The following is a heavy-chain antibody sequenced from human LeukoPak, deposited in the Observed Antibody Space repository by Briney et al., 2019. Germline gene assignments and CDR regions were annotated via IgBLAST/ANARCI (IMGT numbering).Heavy chain of an antibody. CDR3: ARGFSYYDFWSGTYYFDY. J-gene: IGHJ4*02. CDR1: GDSISTYY. D-gene: IGHD3-3*01. Sequence: SETLSLTCTVSGDSISTYYWSWIRQPPGKGLEWIGYIYYRVTSDYNPSLKSRVTMSVDMSTRQISLKLSSVTAADTAVYYCARGFSYYDFWSGTYYFDYWGQGTLVTVSS. V-gene: IGHV4-59*08. CDR2: IYYRVTS.